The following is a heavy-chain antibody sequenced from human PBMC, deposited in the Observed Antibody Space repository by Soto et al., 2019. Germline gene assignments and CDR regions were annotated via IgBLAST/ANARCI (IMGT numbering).Heavy chain of an antibody. CDR3: AGTKTYYYYMDV. CDR1: GFTFSSYG. J-gene: IGHJ6*03. Sequence: PGGSLRLSCAASGFTFSSYGMHWVRQAPGKGLEWVSSISSSSSYIYYADSVKGRFTISRDNAKNSLYLQMNSLRAEDTAVYYCAGTKTYYYYMDVWGKGTTVTVSS. CDR2: ISSSSSYI. V-gene: IGHV3-21*01.